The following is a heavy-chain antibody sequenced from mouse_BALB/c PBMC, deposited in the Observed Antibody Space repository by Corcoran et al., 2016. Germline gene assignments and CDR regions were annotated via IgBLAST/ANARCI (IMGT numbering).Heavy chain of an antibody. CDR2: IDPANGNT. CDR1: GFNIKDTY. CDR3: ANLDWYFDG. Sequence: EVQLQQSGAELVKPGASVKLSCTASGFNIKDTYMHWVKQRPEQGLEWIGRIDPANGNTKYDPKFQGKATLTADTSSNTAYLQLSSLTSEDTAVYYCANLDWYFDGWGAGTTVTVSS. J-gene: IGHJ1*01. V-gene: IGHV14-3*02.